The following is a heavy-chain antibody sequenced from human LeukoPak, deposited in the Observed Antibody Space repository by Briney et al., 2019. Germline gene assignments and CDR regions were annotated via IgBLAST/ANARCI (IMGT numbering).Heavy chain of an antibody. CDR3: EKAYYDSSGSPFDY. V-gene: IGHV3-23*01. Sequence: GGSLRLSCAASGITFISSAMSWVRQAPGKGLEWVSALSGSGGSTHYADFVKGPFTITRDNSKNTLYRQMNSLRAEDTAVYYCEKAYYDSSGSPFDYWGQGTLVTVSS. CDR1: GITFISSA. D-gene: IGHD3-22*01. CDR2: LSGSGGST. J-gene: IGHJ4*02.